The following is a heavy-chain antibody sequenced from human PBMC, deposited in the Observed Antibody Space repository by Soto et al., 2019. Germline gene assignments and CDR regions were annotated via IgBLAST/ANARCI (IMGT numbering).Heavy chain of an antibody. V-gene: IGHV1-18*04. CDR3: ARVLRRVIKWFDL. CDR2: ISTYNDNS. J-gene: IGHJ5*02. CDR1: GYTFTDYG. D-gene: IGHD3-10*01. Sequence: ASVKVSCKASGYTFTDYGFVWVRQAPGLGLEYMGWISTYNDNSNYAQKFQGRVTLTTDTSKTTAYMELRSLRSDDTAMYFCARVLRRVIKWFDLWGPGTLVAVSS.